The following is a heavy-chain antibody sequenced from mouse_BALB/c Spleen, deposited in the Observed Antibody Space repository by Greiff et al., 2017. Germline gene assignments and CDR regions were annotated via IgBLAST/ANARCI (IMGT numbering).Heavy chain of an antibody. J-gene: IGHJ4*01. CDR2: IRSKSNNYAT. Sequence: EVQRVESGGGLVQPKGSLKLSCAASGFTFNTYAMHWVCQAPGKGLEWVARIRSKSNNYATYYADSVKDRFTISRDDSQSMLYLQMNNLKTEDTAMYYCVRGGNYVNAMDYWGQGTSVTVSS. D-gene: IGHD2-1*01. CDR3: VRGGNYVNAMDY. V-gene: IGHV10-3*03. CDR1: GFTFNTYA.